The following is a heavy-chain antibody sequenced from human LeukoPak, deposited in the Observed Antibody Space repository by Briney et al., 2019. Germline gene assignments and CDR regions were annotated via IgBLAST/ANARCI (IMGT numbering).Heavy chain of an antibody. CDR2: VDYSGGDT. Sequence: PGGSLRLSCIASGFTLSSYVMSWIRQAPGKGLEWVSSVDYSGGDTHYADSVMGRFTISRDNSKNTLYLQLNSLSADDTAVYYCARNSGWYGVPGGQGTLVTVSS. D-gene: IGHD6-19*01. CDR1: GFTLSSYV. V-gene: IGHV3-23*01. J-gene: IGHJ4*02. CDR3: ARNSGWYGVP.